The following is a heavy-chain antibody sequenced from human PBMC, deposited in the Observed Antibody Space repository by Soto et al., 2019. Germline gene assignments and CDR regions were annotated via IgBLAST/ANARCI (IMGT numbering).Heavy chain of an antibody. V-gene: IGHV5-51*01. CDR3: ARQRRYCRSTSCYAPYYYYMYV. Sequence: GESLKISCKGSGYSFTSYWIGWVRQMPGKGLEWMGIIYPGDSDTRYSPSFQGQVTISADKSISTAYLQWSSLKASDTAMYYCARQRRYCRSTSCYAPYYYYMYVWGKGTTDIVSS. CDR1: GYSFTSYW. CDR2: IYPGDSDT. J-gene: IGHJ6*03. D-gene: IGHD2-2*01.